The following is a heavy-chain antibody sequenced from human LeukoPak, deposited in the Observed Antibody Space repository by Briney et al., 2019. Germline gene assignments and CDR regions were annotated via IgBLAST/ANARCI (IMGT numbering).Heavy chain of an antibody. V-gene: IGHV3-48*03. Sequence: GGSLRLSCAASGFTFSSYEMNWVRQAPGKGLEWVSYISSSGSTIYYADSVKGRFTISRDNAKNSLYLQMNSLRAEDTALYYCARLSAYYYGSYFYYYMDVWGKGTTVTVSS. D-gene: IGHD3-10*01. CDR3: ARLSAYYYGSYFYYYMDV. J-gene: IGHJ6*03. CDR1: GFTFSSYE. CDR2: ISSSGSTI.